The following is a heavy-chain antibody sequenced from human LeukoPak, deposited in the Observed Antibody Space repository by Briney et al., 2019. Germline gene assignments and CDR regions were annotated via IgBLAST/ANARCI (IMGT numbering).Heavy chain of an antibody. D-gene: IGHD5-18*01. Sequence: GGSLRLSCAASGFTVSSNYMSWVRQAPGKGLEWVSVIYSGGSTYYADSVKGRFTISRDNSKNTLYLQMNSLRAEDTAVYYCARPKMDTAMGMGRYYYGMDVWGQGTTVTVSS. V-gene: IGHV3-53*01. CDR2: IYSGGST. CDR1: GFTVSSNY. J-gene: IGHJ6*02. CDR3: ARPKMDTAMGMGRYYYGMDV.